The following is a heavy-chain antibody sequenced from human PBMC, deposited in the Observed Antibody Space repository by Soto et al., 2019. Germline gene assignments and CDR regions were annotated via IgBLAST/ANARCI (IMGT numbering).Heavy chain of an antibody. J-gene: IGHJ4*02. CDR1: GFSLSAYC. D-gene: IGHD2-15*01. Sequence: EVQLVESGGGLVRPGGSLRLSCAASGFSLSAYCFTWVRQTPGKGLEWVANINQDGSERYYVDSVKGRFTISRDNAGQSLYLQKNNLRAEDTAVYYCTREGCSCERYCSFDFWGQGTLVTVSS. CDR2: INQDGSER. V-gene: IGHV3-7*01. CDR3: TREGCSCERYCSFDF.